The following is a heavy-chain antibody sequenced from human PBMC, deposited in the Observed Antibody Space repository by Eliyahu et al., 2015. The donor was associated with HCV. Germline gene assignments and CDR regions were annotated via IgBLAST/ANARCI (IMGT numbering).Heavy chain of an antibody. CDR3: ARTEKSDVLLWFGYGMDV. CDR1: GYSXTXXX. Sequence: EVQLVQSGAEVKKPGESLKXSCKGSGYSXTXXXIGWVRQMPGKGLEWMGIIYPGDSDTRYSPSFQGQVTISTDKSISTAYLQWSSLKASDTAMYYCARTEKSDVLLWFGYGMDVWGQGTTVTVSS. D-gene: IGHD3-10*01. CDR2: IYPGDSDT. J-gene: IGHJ6*02. V-gene: IGHV5-51*01.